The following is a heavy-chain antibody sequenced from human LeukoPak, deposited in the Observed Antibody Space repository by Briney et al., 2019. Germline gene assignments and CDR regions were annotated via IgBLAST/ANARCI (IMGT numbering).Heavy chain of an antibody. CDR3: ARGRYSSSWYEPFDY. CDR1: GGSFSGYY. D-gene: IGHD6-13*01. Sequence: SETLSLTCAVYGGSFSGYYWSWIRQPPGKGLEWIGEINHSGSTNYNPSLKSRVTISVDTSKNQFSLKLSSVTAADTAVYYCARGRYSSSWYEPFDYWGQGTLVTVSS. J-gene: IGHJ4*02. CDR2: INHSGST. V-gene: IGHV4-34*01.